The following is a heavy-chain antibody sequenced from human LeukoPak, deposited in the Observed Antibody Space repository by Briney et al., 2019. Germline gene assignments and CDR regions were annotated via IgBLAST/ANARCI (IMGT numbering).Heavy chain of an antibody. CDR3: ARQYYDSSGYYRNWFDP. J-gene: IGHJ5*02. CDR2: IYWNDDK. D-gene: IGHD3-22*01. V-gene: IGHV2-5*01. Sequence: SGPTLVKPTQTLTLTCTFSGFSLSTSGVGVGWIRQPPGKALEWLALIYWNDDKRYSPSLKSRLTITKDTSKNQVVLTMTNMDPVDTATYYCARQYYDSSGYYRNWFDPWGQGTLATVSS. CDR1: GFSLSTSGVG.